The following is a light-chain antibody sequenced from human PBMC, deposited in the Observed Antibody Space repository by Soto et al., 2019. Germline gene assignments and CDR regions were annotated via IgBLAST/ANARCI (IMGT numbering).Light chain of an antibody. J-gene: IGKJ4*01. CDR2: GAS. CDR1: QSVSSSY. Sequence: EIVLTQSPGTLSLSPGERATLSYRASQSVSSSYLAWYQQKPGQAPRLLIYGASSRATGIPDRFSGSGSGTDFTLTISRLEPEDFAVHYCHQYNSSPLTFGGGTKVEIK. V-gene: IGKV3-20*01. CDR3: HQYNSSPLT.